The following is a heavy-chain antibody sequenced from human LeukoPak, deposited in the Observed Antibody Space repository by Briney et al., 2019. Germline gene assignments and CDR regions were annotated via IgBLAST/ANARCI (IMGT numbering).Heavy chain of an antibody. V-gene: IGHV1-8*01. J-gene: IGHJ4*02. CDR3: ARNSGLADY. D-gene: IGHD5-12*01. Sequence: ASVKVSCKASGYTFSDYGISWVRPATGQGLEWMGWMNPNSGNTGYAEKFQGTVTMTRDTSTNTAYMELTSLTSEDTAVYYCARNSGLADYWGQGTLVTVAS. CDR2: MNPNSGNT. CDR1: GYTFSDYG.